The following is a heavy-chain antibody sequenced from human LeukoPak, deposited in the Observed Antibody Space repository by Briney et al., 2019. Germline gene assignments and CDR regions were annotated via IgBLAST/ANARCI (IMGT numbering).Heavy chain of an antibody. V-gene: IGHV3-33*06. D-gene: IGHD6-13*01. Sequence: GGSLRLSSAASGFTFSSYGMHWVRQAPGKGLEWVAVIWYDGSNKYYADSVKGRLTISRDNSKNTLYLQMNSLRAEDTAVYYCAKDKQGDYFDYWGQGTLVTVSS. CDR3: AKDKQGDYFDY. CDR1: GFTFSSYG. J-gene: IGHJ4*02. CDR2: IWYDGSNK.